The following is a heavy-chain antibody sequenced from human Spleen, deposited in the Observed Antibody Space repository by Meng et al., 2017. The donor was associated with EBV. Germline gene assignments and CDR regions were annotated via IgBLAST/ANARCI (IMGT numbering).Heavy chain of an antibody. CDR1: GGCISRSNW. CDR3: ARDSTMPENWFDP. CDR2: IYHSGST. J-gene: IGHJ5*02. D-gene: IGHD2-2*01. V-gene: IGHV4-4*02. Sequence: QVQLQESGPVQVKPSGTVSLTCAVSGGCISRSNWWSWVRQHPGKGLEWIGEIYHSGSTNYNPSLKSRVPISVDKSKNQFSLKLSSVTAADTAVYYCARDSTMPENWFDPWGQGTLVTVSS.